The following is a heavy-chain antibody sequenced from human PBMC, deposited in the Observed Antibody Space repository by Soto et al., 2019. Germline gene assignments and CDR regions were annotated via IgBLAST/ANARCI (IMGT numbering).Heavy chain of an antibody. V-gene: IGHV1-2*04. CDR1: GYTFTGYY. J-gene: IGHJ4*02. CDR3: ATGSYNWNDGGFDY. Sequence: ASVKVSCKASGYTFTGYYMHWVRQAPGQGLEWMGWINPNSGGTNYAQKFQGWVTMTRDTSISTAYMELSRLRSEDTAVYYCATGSYNWNDGGFDYWGQGTLVTVSS. CDR2: INPNSGGT. D-gene: IGHD1-1*01.